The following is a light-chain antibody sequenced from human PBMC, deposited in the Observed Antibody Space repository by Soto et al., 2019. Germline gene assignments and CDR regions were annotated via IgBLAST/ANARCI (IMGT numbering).Light chain of an antibody. Sequence: QSVLTQPPSVSAAPGQKVTISCSGSSSNIGSNYVSWYQQLPGAAPKLLIYDNGKRPSGIPDRFSGSQSGTSATLGITGLQTGDEADYYCSSYTSYTTLWVFGGGTKLTVL. CDR3: SSYTSYTTLWV. CDR2: DNG. J-gene: IGLJ3*02. CDR1: SSNIGSNY. V-gene: IGLV1-51*01.